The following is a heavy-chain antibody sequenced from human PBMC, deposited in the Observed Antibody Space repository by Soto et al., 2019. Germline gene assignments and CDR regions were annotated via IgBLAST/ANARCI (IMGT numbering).Heavy chain of an antibody. CDR2: ISGSGGST. D-gene: IGHD4-17*01. Sequence: GGSLRLSCTASGFTFRSYAMSWVRQAPGKGLEWVSTISGSGGSTYSADSVKGRFSISRDNSKSTLYLQMNSLRADDTAVYYCAAGGTVTRLDYWGQGTLVTVSS. J-gene: IGHJ4*02. CDR3: AAGGTVTRLDY. V-gene: IGHV3-23*01. CDR1: GFTFRSYA.